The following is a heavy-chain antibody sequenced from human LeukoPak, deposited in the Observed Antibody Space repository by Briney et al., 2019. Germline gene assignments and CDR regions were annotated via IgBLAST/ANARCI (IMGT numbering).Heavy chain of an antibody. J-gene: IGHJ1*01. Sequence: GGSLRLSCAASEFTFSSYAMSWVRQAPGKGLEWVSAISGSGRSTFYADSVKGRFTISRDNSKNTLYLQMNSLRAEDTALYYCARDRGGDYLYFQHWGQGTLVTVSS. CDR2: ISGSGRST. CDR1: EFTFSSYA. CDR3: ARDRGGDYLYFQH. D-gene: IGHD2-21*02. V-gene: IGHV3-23*01.